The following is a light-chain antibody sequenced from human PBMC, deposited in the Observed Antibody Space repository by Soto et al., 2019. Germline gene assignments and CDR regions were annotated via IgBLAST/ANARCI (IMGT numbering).Light chain of an antibody. CDR3: QQYNNWWT. CDR2: GAS. J-gene: IGKJ1*01. V-gene: IGKV3-15*01. Sequence: EIVMTQSPATLSVSPGERATLSCRASQSVSSNLAWYQQKPGQAPRLLIYGASTRATGIPARFSGSGSETEFTLTISSLQSEDSAVYYCQQYNNWWTFGQGTKVEIK. CDR1: QSVSSN.